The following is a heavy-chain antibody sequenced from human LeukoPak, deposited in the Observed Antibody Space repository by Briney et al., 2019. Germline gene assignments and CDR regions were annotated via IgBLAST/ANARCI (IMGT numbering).Heavy chain of an antibody. Sequence: SDTLSLTCTVSGGSMSSYNWSWIRQHPGTRLEWIGYIYDSGSTKYNPSLKSRVTISVDTSKHQFSLKLSSVTAANTSVYNCARGARAGYNLEPFDYWGQGTLVTVSS. J-gene: IGHJ4*02. CDR2: IYDSGST. V-gene: IGHV4-59*08. D-gene: IGHD5-24*01. CDR1: GGSMSSYN. CDR3: ARGARAGYNLEPFDY.